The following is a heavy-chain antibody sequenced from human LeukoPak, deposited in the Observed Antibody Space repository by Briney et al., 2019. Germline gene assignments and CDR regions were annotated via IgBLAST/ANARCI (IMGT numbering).Heavy chain of an antibody. CDR3: ARDSAFNPRYYCGMDV. Sequence: SETLSLTCTVSGGSISSYYWSWIRQPPGKGLEWIGYIYYSGSTNYNPSLKSRVTISVDTSKNQFSLKLSSVTAADTAVYYCARDSAFNPRYYCGMDVWGQGTTVTVSS. CDR2: IYYSGST. J-gene: IGHJ6*02. CDR1: GGSISSYY. V-gene: IGHV4-59*01. D-gene: IGHD2/OR15-2a*01.